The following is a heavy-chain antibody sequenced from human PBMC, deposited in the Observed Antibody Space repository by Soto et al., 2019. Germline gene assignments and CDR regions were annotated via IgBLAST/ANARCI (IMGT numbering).Heavy chain of an antibody. Sequence: QVQLQESGPGLVKPSQTLSLTCSVSGGSISSDDYYWSWIRQHPGKGLEWIGYIAYTGSTYYNPSIKSRITLSIDTSRTQFSLKLSSVTAADTAVYYCARSPGGMTTVAPTIWGQGTMVSVSS. D-gene: IGHD4-17*01. V-gene: IGHV4-31*03. CDR3: ARSPGGMTTVAPTI. CDR1: GGSISSDDYY. CDR2: IAYTGST. J-gene: IGHJ3*02.